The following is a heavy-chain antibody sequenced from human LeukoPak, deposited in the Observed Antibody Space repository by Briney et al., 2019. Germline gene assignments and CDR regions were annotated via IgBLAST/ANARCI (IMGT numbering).Heavy chain of an antibody. CDR1: GFTFSDYN. J-gene: IGHJ6*03. CDR2: ISSSSSTI. V-gene: IGHV3-11*04. Sequence: GGSLRLSCAASGFTFSDYNMRWIRQAPGKGLEWVSYISSSSSTIYYADSVKGRFTISRDNAKNSLYLQMNSLRAEDTAVYYCAREGVQLWLFSYYYYYMDVWGKGTTVTVSS. CDR3: AREGVQLWLFSYYYYYMDV. D-gene: IGHD5-18*01.